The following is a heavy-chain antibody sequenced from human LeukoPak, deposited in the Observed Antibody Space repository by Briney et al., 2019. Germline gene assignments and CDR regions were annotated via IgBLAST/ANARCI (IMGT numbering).Heavy chain of an antibody. D-gene: IGHD6-13*01. J-gene: IGHJ4*02. CDR2: IYYSGST. CDR1: GGSISSYY. V-gene: IGHV4-59*08. Sequence: SETLSLTCTVSGGSISSYYWSWIRQPPGKGLEWIGYIYYSGSTNYNPSLKSRVTISVDTSKNQFSLKLSSVTAADTAVYYCATTRWGYSSSWYTLDYWGQGTLVTVSS. CDR3: ATTRWGYSSSWYTLDY.